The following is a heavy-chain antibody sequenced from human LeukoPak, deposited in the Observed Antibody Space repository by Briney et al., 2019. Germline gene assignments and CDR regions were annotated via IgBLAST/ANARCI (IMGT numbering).Heavy chain of an antibody. D-gene: IGHD3-22*01. Sequence: ASVKVSCTASGGTFSSYAISWVRQAPGQGLEWMGGIIPIFGTANYAQKFQGRVTITADESTSTAYMELSSLRSEDTAVYYCARASILYYDSSGYYPLHYYYYGMDVWGQGTTVTVSS. CDR2: IIPIFGTA. CDR1: GGTFSSYA. J-gene: IGHJ6*02. V-gene: IGHV1-69*01. CDR3: ARASILYYDSSGYYPLHYYYYGMDV.